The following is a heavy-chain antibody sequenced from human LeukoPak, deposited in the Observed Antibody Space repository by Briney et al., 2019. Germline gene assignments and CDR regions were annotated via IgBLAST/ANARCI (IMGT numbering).Heavy chain of an antibody. CDR2: INHSGST. J-gene: IGHJ6*03. D-gene: IGHD6-13*01. V-gene: IGHV4-34*01. CDR1: GGSLSGYY. CDR3: ARGSRIAAADYYYMDV. Sequence: SETLSLTCAVYGGSLSGYYWSWIRQPPGKGLEWIGEINHSGSTNYNPSLKSRVTISVDTSKNQFSLKLSSVTAADTAVYYCARGSRIAAADYYYMDVWGKGTTVTVSS.